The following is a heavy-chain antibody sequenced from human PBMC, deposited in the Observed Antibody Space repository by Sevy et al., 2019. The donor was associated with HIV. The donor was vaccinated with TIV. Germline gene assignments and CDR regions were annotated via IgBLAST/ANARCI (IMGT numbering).Heavy chain of an antibody. D-gene: IGHD3-22*01. J-gene: IGHJ4*02. V-gene: IGHV3-48*03. CDR3: ARERGGDYYDSSGYYFDY. CDR2: ISNSGTTI. Sequence: GGSLRLSCAASGFTFSSYEMNWVRQAPGKGLEWVSYISNSGTTISYSDSVRGRFTISRDNARNSLYLQMNSLRAEDTAVYYCARERGGDYYDSSGYYFDYWGQGTLVTVSS. CDR1: GFTFSSYE.